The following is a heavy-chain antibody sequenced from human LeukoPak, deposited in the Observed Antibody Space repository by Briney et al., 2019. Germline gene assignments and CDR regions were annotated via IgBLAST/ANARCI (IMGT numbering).Heavy chain of an antibody. CDR2: IYHSGST. V-gene: IGHV4-30-2*01. Sequence: SETLSLTCAVSGGSLSSGSYSCGWIRQPPGKGLEWIGYIYHSGSTYYNPSLKSRVTISVDRSKNQFSLKLSSVTAADTAVYYCARGYEGNYYYYYGMDVWGKGTTVTVSS. CDR3: ARGYEGNYYYYYGMDV. J-gene: IGHJ6*04. D-gene: IGHD1-1*01. CDR1: GGSLSSGSYS.